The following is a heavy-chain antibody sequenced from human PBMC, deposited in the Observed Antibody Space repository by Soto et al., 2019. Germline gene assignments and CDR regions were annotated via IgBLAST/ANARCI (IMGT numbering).Heavy chain of an antibody. J-gene: IGHJ6*03. CDR3: ARGAGGYYYMDV. CDR1: GFTFSSYW. CDR2: IYSDGSRT. D-gene: IGHD3-10*01. Sequence: PGGSLRLSCAASGFTFSSYWMHWVRHAPGKGLVWVSRIYSDGSRTSYADSVKGRFTISRDNAKNTLYLQMDSLSPEDTAVYYCARGAGGYYYMDVWGKGTTVTVSS. V-gene: IGHV3-74*01.